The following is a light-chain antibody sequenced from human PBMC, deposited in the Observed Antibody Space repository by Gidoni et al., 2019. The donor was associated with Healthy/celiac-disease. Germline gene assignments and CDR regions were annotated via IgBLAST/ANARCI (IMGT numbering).Light chain of an antibody. Sequence: DIQITQFPSTLSASVGDRVTITCRASQSISSWLAWHQQKPGKAPNLLVYKASSLESGFPSRFSGSGSGTEFTLTISSLQHDDFATYYCQQYNSYPGTFGQGTKVEIK. CDR1: QSISSW. CDR3: QQYNSYPGT. J-gene: IGKJ1*01. CDR2: KAS. V-gene: IGKV1-5*03.